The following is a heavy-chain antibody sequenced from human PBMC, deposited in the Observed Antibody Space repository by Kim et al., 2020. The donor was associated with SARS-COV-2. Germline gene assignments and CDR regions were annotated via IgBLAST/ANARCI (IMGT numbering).Heavy chain of an antibody. CDR3: ARDGGYSSGWYVRHYFDY. V-gene: IGHV3-30-3*01. CDR1: GFTFSSYA. D-gene: IGHD6-19*01. Sequence: GGSLRLSCAASGFTFSSYAMHWVRQAPGKGLEWVAVISYDGSNKYYADSVKGRFTISRDNSKNTLYLQMNSLRAEDTAVYYCARDGGYSSGWYVRHYFDYWGQGTLVTVSS. CDR2: ISYDGSNK. J-gene: IGHJ4*02.